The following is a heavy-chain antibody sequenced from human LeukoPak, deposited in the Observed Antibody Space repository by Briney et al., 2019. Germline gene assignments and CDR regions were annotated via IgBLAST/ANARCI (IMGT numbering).Heavy chain of an antibody. CDR2: IYYSGSS. V-gene: IGHV4-39*07. J-gene: IGHJ6*03. CDR3: AGRYGDYYYYYMDV. Sequence: WVRQPPGKGLEWIASIYYSGSSYYNPSLKSRVTMSVDTSKNQFSLKLSSVTAADTAVYYCAGRYGDYYYYYMDVWGKGTTVTVSS. D-gene: IGHD4-17*01.